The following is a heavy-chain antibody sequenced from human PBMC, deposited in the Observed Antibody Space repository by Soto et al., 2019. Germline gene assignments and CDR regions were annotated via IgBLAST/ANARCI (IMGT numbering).Heavy chain of an antibody. CDR1: GASISTNHHN. CDR2: IHYRGDT. Sequence: LQLQGSGPGLVRPSETLSLTCTVAGASISTNHHNWAWVRQPPGKGLEWMGNIHYRGDTYFNPSLGSRLSMSVDTSKSQFSLKLTSVTAADTAVYYCARLPTGYPNWFDPWGQGTLVTVSS. J-gene: IGHJ5*02. CDR3: ARLPTGYPNWFDP. V-gene: IGHV4-39*01. D-gene: IGHD3-9*01.